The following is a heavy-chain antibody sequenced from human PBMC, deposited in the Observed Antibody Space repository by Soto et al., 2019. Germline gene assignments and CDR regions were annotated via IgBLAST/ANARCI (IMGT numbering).Heavy chain of an antibody. CDR2: ISYDGSNK. CDR3: AKGPPYGAVEPGDY. D-gene: IGHD6-19*01. V-gene: IGHV3-30*18. J-gene: IGHJ4*02. Sequence: QVQLVESGGGVVQPGRSLRLSCAASGFTFSSYGMHWVRQAPGKGLEWVAVISYDGSNKYYADSVKGRFTISRDNCKNTLYLQMNSLRAEDTAVYYCAKGPPYGAVEPGDYWGQGTLDTVSS. CDR1: GFTFSSYG.